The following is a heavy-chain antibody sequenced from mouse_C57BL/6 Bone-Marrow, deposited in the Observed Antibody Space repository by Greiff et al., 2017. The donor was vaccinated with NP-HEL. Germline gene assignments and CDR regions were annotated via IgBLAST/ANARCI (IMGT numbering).Heavy chain of an antibody. J-gene: IGHJ3*01. CDR2: SRNKANDYTT. CDR1: GFTFSDFY. Sequence: EVKLVESGGGLVQSGRSLRLSCATSGFTFSDFYMEWVRQAPGKGLEWIAASRNKANDYTTEYSASVKGRFIGSRDTSQSILYLQMNALRAEDTAIYYCARGDGYYGGFAYWGQGTLVTVSA. CDR3: ARGDGYYGGFAY. D-gene: IGHD2-3*01. V-gene: IGHV7-1*01.